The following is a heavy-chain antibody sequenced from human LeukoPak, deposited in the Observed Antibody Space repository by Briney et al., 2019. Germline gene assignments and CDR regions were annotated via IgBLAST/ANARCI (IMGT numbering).Heavy chain of an antibody. CDR2: IYYTGST. V-gene: IGHV4-39*01. D-gene: IGHD6-6*01. CDR3: ARLGPNSSGGDY. CDR1: GGSITSSSYY. J-gene: IGHJ4*02. Sequence: SETLSLTCTVSGGSITSSSYYWAWIRQPPGKGLEWIGSIYYTGSTYYYPSLKSRVTISVDTSKNQFSLKLTSVTAADTAVYYCARLGPNSSGGDYWGQGTLVTVSS.